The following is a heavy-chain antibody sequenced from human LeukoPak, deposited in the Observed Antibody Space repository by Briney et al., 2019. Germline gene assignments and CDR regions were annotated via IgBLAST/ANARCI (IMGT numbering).Heavy chain of an antibody. D-gene: IGHD3-3*01. CDR1: GYSISSGYY. CDR2: IYYSGST. J-gene: IGHJ5*02. V-gene: IGHV4-61*01. Sequence: SETLSLTCTVSGYSISSGYYWGWIRQPPGEGLEGIGYIYYSGSTNYNPSLKSRVTISVDTSKNQFSLKLSSVTAADTAVYYCARNGPYYDFWSGYYKPDHWFAPWGKGTLVTVSS. CDR3: ARNGPYYDFWSGYYKPDHWFAP.